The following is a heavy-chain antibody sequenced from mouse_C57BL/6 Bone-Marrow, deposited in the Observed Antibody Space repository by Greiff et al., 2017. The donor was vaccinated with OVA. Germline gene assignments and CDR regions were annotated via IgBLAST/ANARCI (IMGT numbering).Heavy chain of an antibody. V-gene: IGHV5-4*03. CDR2: ISDGGSYT. Sequence: EVMLVESGGGLVKPGGSLKLSCAASGFTFSSYAMSWVRQTPEKRLEWVATISDGGSYTYYPDNVKGRFTISRDNAKNNLYLQMSHLKSEDTAMYYCARGVLGYWGQGTTLTVSS. J-gene: IGHJ2*01. CDR1: GFTFSSYA. CDR3: ARGVLGY.